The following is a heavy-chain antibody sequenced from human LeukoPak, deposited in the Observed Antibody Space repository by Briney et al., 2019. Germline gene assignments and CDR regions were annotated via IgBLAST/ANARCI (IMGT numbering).Heavy chain of an antibody. Sequence: SETLSVTCTVSGGSISTYYCSWIRQPTGKGLEWIGRIYTSGSTSCNSSLKSRVTMSVDTSKNQFSLKLSSVTAADTAVYYCARDVGGYNYGYSLDYWGQGTLVSVSS. D-gene: IGHD5-18*01. J-gene: IGHJ4*02. CDR2: IYTSGST. CDR1: GGSISTYY. V-gene: IGHV4-4*07. CDR3: ARDVGGYNYGYSLDY.